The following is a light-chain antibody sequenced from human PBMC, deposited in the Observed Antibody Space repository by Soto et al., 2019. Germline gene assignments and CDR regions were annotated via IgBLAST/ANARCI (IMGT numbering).Light chain of an antibody. CDR2: AVS. CDR3: QQRSNWPPYT. CDR1: QTISTY. V-gene: IGKV1-39*01. Sequence: DIQMTQSPSSLSASVGDRVTITCRASQTISTYLNWYQQKPGKAPKLLIDAVSSLQSGVPSRFSGSGSGTDFTLTISSLQPEDFAVYYCQQRSNWPPYTFGQGTKLEIK. J-gene: IGKJ2*01.